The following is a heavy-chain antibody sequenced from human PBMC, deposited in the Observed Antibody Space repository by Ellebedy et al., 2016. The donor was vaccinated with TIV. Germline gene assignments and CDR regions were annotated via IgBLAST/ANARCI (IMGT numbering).Heavy chain of an antibody. J-gene: IGHJ4*02. Sequence: LRLSCAVSGFTVNSNYLSWIRQPPGKALEWLARIDWDDDKYFNTSLRTRLTISKDTSKNQVVLTMTNIDPVDTATYYCARTDGSGWAFDSWGQGTLVTVSS. V-gene: IGHV2-70*11. CDR2: IDWDDDK. CDR1: GFTVNSNY. CDR3: ARTDGSGWAFDS. D-gene: IGHD6-19*01.